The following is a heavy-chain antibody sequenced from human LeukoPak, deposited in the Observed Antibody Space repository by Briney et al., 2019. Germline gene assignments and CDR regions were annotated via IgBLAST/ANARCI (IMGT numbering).Heavy chain of an antibody. Sequence: SVKVSCKASGGTFSSYAISWVRQAPGQGLEWMGGIIPIFGTANYAQKFQSRVTITTDESTSTAYMELSSLRSEDTAVYYCASHYYDSSGYYFRFDPWGQGTLVTVSS. V-gene: IGHV1-69*05. CDR1: GGTFSSYA. CDR2: IIPIFGTA. J-gene: IGHJ5*02. CDR3: ASHYYDSSGYYFRFDP. D-gene: IGHD3-22*01.